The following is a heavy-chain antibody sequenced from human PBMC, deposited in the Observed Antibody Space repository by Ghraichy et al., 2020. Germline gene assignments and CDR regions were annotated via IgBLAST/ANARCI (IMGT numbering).Heavy chain of an antibody. D-gene: IGHD2-15*01. CDR1: GFTFSSYS. CDR2: ISSSSSYI. Sequence: GGSLRLSCAASGFTFSSYSMNWVRQAPGKGLEWVSSISSSSSYIYYADSVKGRFTISRDNAKNSLYLQMNSLRAEDTAVYYCARVYGCSGGSCSYGMDVWGQGTTVTVSS. CDR3: ARVYGCSGGSCSYGMDV. J-gene: IGHJ6*02. V-gene: IGHV3-21*01.